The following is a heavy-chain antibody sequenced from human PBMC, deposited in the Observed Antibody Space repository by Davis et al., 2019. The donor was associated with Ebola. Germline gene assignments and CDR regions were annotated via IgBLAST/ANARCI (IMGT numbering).Heavy chain of an antibody. CDR2: INFNTGSP. CDR3: ARSSYSWYFSGMDV. J-gene: IGHJ6*04. V-gene: IGHV7-4-1*02. D-gene: IGHD6-13*01. Sequence: ASVKVSCKASGYGFTTYAINWVRQAPGQGLQWMGWINFNTGSPTYAQGFTGRFVFSFDTSVSTAYLQISSLKAEDSAIYYCARSSYSWYFSGMDVWEKGTTVTVSS. CDR1: GYGFTTYA.